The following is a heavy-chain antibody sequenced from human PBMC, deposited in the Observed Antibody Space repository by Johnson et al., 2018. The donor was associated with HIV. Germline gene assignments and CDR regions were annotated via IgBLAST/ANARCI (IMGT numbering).Heavy chain of an antibody. J-gene: IGHJ3*02. Sequence: QLVESGGGVVQPGRSLRLSCAASGFTFSSYAMHWVRQAPGKGLEWVAVISYDGSNKYYADSVKGRFTISRDNSKNTLYLQMNSLRAEDTAVYYCARDGWGSRGWDDAFDIWGQGTMVTVSS. CDR2: ISYDGSNK. CDR1: GFTFSSYA. V-gene: IGHV3-30*14. D-gene: IGHD6-19*01. CDR3: ARDGWGSRGWDDAFDI.